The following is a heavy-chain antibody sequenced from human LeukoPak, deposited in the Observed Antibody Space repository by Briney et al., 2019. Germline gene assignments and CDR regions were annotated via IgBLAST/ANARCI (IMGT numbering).Heavy chain of an antibody. CDR1: GFTFSSYA. D-gene: IGHD6-13*01. Sequence: PGGSLRLSCAASGFTFSSYAMSWVRQAPGKGLEWVSTITGGGSTTYYADSVKGRFTISRDNSKNTLYLQMNSLRAEDTALYYCAGESPVAATGRSWFDSWGQGTLVTVSS. CDR2: ITGGGSTT. V-gene: IGHV3-23*01. CDR3: AGESPVAATGRSWFDS. J-gene: IGHJ5*01.